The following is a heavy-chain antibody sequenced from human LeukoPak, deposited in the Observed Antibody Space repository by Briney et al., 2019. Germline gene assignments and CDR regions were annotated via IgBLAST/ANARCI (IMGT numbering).Heavy chain of an antibody. D-gene: IGHD6-19*01. J-gene: IGHJ5*02. CDR2: IKQDGSEK. CDR1: GFTFSSYW. V-gene: IGHV3-7*01. Sequence: GGSLRLSCAASGFTFSSYWMSWVRQAPGKGLEWVANIKQDGSEKYYVDSVKGRFTISRDNAKNSLYLQMNSLRAEDTAVYCCARDGGGWLVRSRFDLWGQGTLVTVSS. CDR3: ARDGGGWLVRSRFDL.